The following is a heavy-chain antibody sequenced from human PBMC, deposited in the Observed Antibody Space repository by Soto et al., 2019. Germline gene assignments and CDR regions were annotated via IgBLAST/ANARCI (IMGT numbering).Heavy chain of an antibody. J-gene: IGHJ6*03. Sequence: EVQLLESGGGLVQPGGSLRLSCAASGFTFSSYAMSWVRQAPGKGLEWVSAISGSGGSTYYADSVKGRFTISRDNSKNTLYLQMNSLRAEDTAVYYCVKNPGISYYYYYMDVWGKGTTVTVSS. CDR2: ISGSGGST. V-gene: IGHV3-23*01. D-gene: IGHD1-20*01. CDR3: VKNPGISYYYYYMDV. CDR1: GFTFSSYA.